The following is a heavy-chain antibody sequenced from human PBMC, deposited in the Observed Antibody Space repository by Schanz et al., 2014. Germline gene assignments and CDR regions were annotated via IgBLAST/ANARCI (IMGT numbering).Heavy chain of an antibody. D-gene: IGHD3-10*01. J-gene: IGHJ4*02. V-gene: IGHV3-64*04. CDR1: GFTFSIYA. CDR2: ISHDGYST. CDR3: ARIGGSVFDY. Sequence: VQLVESGGDLVQPGGSLRLSCSASGFTFSIYAMHWVRQAPGKGLEYVSAISHDGYSTYYADSVKGRFTISRDNSKTSLYLQINSLRAEDTAVYYCARIGGSVFDYWAQGTLVNDSS.